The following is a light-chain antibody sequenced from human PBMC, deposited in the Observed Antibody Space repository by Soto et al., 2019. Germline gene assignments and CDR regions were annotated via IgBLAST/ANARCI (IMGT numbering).Light chain of an antibody. CDR2: KIS. CDR1: QSLLHSNGNTY. V-gene: IGKV2-24*01. CDR3: MQATQYPYT. J-gene: IGKJ2*01. Sequence: DIVLTQTPLSSPVTLGQPASISCRSSQSLLHSNGNTYLSWLQQRPGQPPRLLIEKISNRQSGVPDRFSGSGAGTDYTLKISRMEAEDVAIYYCMQATQYPYTFGQGTKLEIK.